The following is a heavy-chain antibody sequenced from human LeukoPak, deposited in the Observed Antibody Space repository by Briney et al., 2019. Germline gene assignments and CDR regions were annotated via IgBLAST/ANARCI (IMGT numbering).Heavy chain of an antibody. V-gene: IGHV3-23*01. Sequence: GGSLRLSCAASGFTFSSYAMSWVRQAPGKGLEWVSAISGSGGSTYYADSVKGRFTISRDNSKNTLYLQMNSLRAEDTAVYYCAKETSSSSPRFDYYYYMDVWGKGTTVTVSS. CDR2: ISGSGGST. CDR3: AKETSSSSPRFDYYYYMDV. J-gene: IGHJ6*03. D-gene: IGHD6-6*01. CDR1: GFTFSSYA.